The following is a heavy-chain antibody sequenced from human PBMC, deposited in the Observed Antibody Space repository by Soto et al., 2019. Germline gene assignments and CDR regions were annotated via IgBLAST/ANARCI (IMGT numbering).Heavy chain of an antibody. CDR2: IYSGGST. Sequence: GGSLRLSCAASGFTVSSNYMSWVRQAPGKGLEWVSVIYSGGSTYYADSGKGRFTISRDNSKNTLYLQMNSLRAEDTAVYYCARDWPEGAVTTYFPNYYYYMDVWGKGTTVTVSS. J-gene: IGHJ6*03. CDR3: ARDWPEGAVTTYFPNYYYYMDV. CDR1: GFTVSSNY. V-gene: IGHV3-66*01. D-gene: IGHD4-17*01.